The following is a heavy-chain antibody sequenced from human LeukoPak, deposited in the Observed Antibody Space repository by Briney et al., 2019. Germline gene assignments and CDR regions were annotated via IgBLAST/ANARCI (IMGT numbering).Heavy chain of an antibody. Sequence: SVKVSCKASGGTFSSYAISWVRQAPGQGLEWMGRIIPILGIANYAQKFQGRVTITADKSTSTAYMELSSLRSEDTAVYYCARAGYTAMGYYYGMDVWGQGTTVTVSS. CDR1: GGTFSSYA. CDR2: IIPILGIA. J-gene: IGHJ6*02. V-gene: IGHV1-69*04. CDR3: ARAGYTAMGYYYGMDV. D-gene: IGHD5-18*01.